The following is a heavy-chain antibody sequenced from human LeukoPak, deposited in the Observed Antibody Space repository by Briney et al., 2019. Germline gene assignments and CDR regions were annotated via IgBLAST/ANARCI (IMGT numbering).Heavy chain of an antibody. D-gene: IGHD3-3*01. CDR1: GYTFTIYG. CDR3: ARRSDSYYDFWSGFFYYFDY. Sequence: ASVKVSCKASGYTFTIYGISWGRQLPGQGLEWMGWISVYNGNTNYTQKPQGRVTITTDTSTNTAYMELRSLRSDDTAGYYCARRSDSYYDFWSGFFYYFDYWGQGTLVTVSS. CDR2: ISVYNGNT. V-gene: IGHV1-18*01. J-gene: IGHJ4*02.